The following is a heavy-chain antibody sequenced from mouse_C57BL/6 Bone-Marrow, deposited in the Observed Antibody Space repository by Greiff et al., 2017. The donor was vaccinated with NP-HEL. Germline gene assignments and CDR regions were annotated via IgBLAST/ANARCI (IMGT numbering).Heavy chain of an antibody. CDR2: IYPRSGNT. D-gene: IGHD2-12*01. Sequence: VQLQQSGAELARPGASVKLSCKASGYTFTSYGISWVKQRPGQGLEWIGEIYPRSGNTYYNEKFKGKATLTADKSSSTAYMELRSLTSEDSAVYYCAREGNYSPRMDYWGQGTSVTVSS. CDR3: AREGNYSPRMDY. J-gene: IGHJ4*01. CDR1: GYTFTSYG. V-gene: IGHV1-81*01.